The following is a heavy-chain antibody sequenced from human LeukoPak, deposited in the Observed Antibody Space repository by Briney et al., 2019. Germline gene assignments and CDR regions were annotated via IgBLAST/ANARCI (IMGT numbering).Heavy chain of an antibody. D-gene: IGHD3-10*01. V-gene: IGHV4-39*07. CDR3: ARAQSYGSGDSNRFDP. CDR2: IYYSGST. Sequence: PSETLSLTCTVSGGSISSSSYYWGWIRQPPGMGLEWSGSIYYSGSTYYNPSLKSRVTISVDTSKNQFSLKLSSVTAAATAVYYCARAQSYGSGDSNRFDPWGQGTLVTVSS. J-gene: IGHJ5*02. CDR1: GGSISSSSYY.